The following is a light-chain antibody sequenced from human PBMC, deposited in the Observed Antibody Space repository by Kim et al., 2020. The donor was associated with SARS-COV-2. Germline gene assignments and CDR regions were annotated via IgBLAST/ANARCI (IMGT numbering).Light chain of an antibody. J-gene: IGKJ5*01. CDR3: QYLKSYPLT. V-gene: IGKV1-9*01. CDR1: QDIDNY. CDR2: AAS. Sequence: ASVGDRVTLTCLATQDIDNYVAWYQQKPGKAPNLLISAASTLQSGVPSRFSGSGSGTDFALTINSLQPEDFATYYCQYLKSYPLTFGQGTRLEIK.